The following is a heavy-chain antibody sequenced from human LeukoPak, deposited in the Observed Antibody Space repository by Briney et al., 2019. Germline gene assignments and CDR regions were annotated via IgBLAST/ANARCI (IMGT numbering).Heavy chain of an antibody. CDR3: ARGSGLFDY. J-gene: IGHJ4*02. Sequence: PSETLSLTCAVYGGSFSGYYWSWIRQPPGKGLEWIGEINHSGSTNYNPSLKSRVTISVDTSKNQFSLKLSSVIAADTAVYYCARGSGLFDYWGQGTLVTVSS. CDR1: GGSFSGYY. D-gene: IGHD2-15*01. V-gene: IGHV4-34*01. CDR2: INHSGST.